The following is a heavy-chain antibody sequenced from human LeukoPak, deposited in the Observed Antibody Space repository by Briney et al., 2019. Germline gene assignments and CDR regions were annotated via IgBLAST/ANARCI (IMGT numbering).Heavy chain of an antibody. V-gene: IGHV1-18*01. D-gene: IGHD5-24*01. J-gene: IGHJ4*02. CDR3: ARDRDEDGYNLPY. CDR1: GYTFTSYG. Sequence: GASVKVSCKASGYTFTSYGISWVRQAPGQGLEWMGWISAYNGNTNYAQKLQGRVTMTRDTSTSTVYMELSSLRSEDTAVYYCARDRDEDGYNLPYWGQGTLVTVSS. CDR2: ISAYNGNT.